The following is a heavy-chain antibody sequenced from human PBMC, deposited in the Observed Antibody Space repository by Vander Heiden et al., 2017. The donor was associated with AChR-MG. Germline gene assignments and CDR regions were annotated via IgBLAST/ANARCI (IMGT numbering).Heavy chain of an antibody. Sequence: QVQLVQSGAEVKKPGSSVKVSCKASGGTFSSYAISWVRQAPGQGLEWRGGIIPIFGTANYAQKSQGRVTITADESTSTAYMELSSLRSEDTAVYYCARDPSSSWPQFDYWGQGTLVTVSS. CDR1: GGTFSSYA. CDR2: IIPIFGTA. CDR3: ARDPSSSWPQFDY. D-gene: IGHD6-13*01. J-gene: IGHJ4*02. V-gene: IGHV1-69*01.